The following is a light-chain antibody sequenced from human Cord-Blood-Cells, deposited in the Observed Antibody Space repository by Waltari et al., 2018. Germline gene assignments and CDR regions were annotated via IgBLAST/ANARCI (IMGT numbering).Light chain of an antibody. V-gene: IGLV2-14*02. Sequence: QSALTQPASVSGSPGQSITISCTGTSSDVGSYNLFSWYQQHPGKAPKLMIYEGSKRPSGVSNRFSGSKSGTSASLAISGLQSEDEADYYCAAWDDSLNGWVFGGGTKLTVL. CDR1: SSDVGSYNL. CDR3: AAWDDSLNGWV. CDR2: EGS. J-gene: IGLJ3*02.